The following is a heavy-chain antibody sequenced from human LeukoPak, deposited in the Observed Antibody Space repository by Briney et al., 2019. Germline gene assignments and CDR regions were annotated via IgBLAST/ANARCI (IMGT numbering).Heavy chain of an antibody. CDR1: GFTFSSYA. CDR3: AKETPNRLFDFDY. Sequence: PGGSLRLSCAASGFTFSSYAMSRFRQAPGKGLEWVSASGTGGGTYYADSVKGRFTISRDNSKNTLYLQMNSLRAEDTAVYYCAKETPNRLFDFDYWGQGTLVTVSS. CDR2: SGTGGGT. D-gene: IGHD5-12*01. J-gene: IGHJ4*02. V-gene: IGHV3-23*01.